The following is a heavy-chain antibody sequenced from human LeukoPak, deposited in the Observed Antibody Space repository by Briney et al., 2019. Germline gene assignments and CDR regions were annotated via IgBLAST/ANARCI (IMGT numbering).Heavy chain of an antibody. CDR3: ARGAAAGTGLTYMDV. CDR2: IGTAGDT. Sequence: PGGSLRLSCAASGFTFSSYDMHWVRHATGKGLEGVSAIGTAGDTYYPGSVKGRFTISRENAKNSLYLQMNSLGAGDTAVYYCARGAAAGTGLTYMDVWGKGTTVTVSS. V-gene: IGHV3-13*01. CDR1: GFTFSSYD. D-gene: IGHD6-13*01. J-gene: IGHJ6*03.